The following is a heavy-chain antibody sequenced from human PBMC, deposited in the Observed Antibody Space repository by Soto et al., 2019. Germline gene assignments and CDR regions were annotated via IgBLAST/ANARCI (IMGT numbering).Heavy chain of an antibody. J-gene: IGHJ4*02. D-gene: IGHD3-22*01. CDR2: IKQDGSEK. V-gene: IGHV3-7*03. CDR3: ARGSTYYYDSSGYYIYYFDY. CDR1: AFTFSTYW. Sequence: GGSLRLSCAASAFTFSTYWMSWVRQAPGKGLEWVANIKQDGSEKYYVDSVKGRFTISRDNAKNSLYLQMNRLRAEDTAVYYCARGSTYYYDSSGYYIYYFDYWGQGTLVTVSS.